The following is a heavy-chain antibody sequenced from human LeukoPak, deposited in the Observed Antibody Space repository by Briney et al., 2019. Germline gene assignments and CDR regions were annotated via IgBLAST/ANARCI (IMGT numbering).Heavy chain of an antibody. CDR2: IYYSGST. CDR3: ARATVVTTRTYYFDY. D-gene: IGHD4-23*01. CDR1: GGSISSYY. V-gene: IGHV4-59*01. Sequence: SETLSLTCTVSGGSISSYYWSWIRQPPGKGLEWIGYIYYSGSTNYNPSLKSRVTISVDTSKNQFSLKLSSVTAADTAVYYCARATVVTTRTYYFDYWGQGTLVTVSS. J-gene: IGHJ4*02.